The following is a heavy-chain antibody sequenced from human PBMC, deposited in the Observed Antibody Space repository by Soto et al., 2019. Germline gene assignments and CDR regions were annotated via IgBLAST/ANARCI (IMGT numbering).Heavy chain of an antibody. Sequence: SETLSLTCTVSGGSISSSRCHWGWIRQPPGKGLEWIASIKYSGTTFYNPSLKSRVTLSVDTSKNQFSLKLSSVTAADTAVYYCASLSSYCSSTSCYRTFDYWGQGTLVTVSS. CDR3: ASLSSYCSSTSCYRTFDY. CDR1: GGSISSSRCH. J-gene: IGHJ4*02. V-gene: IGHV4-39*01. CDR2: IKYSGTT. D-gene: IGHD2-2*01.